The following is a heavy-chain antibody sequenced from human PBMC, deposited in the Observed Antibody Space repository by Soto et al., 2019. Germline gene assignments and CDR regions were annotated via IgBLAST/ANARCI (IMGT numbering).Heavy chain of an antibody. J-gene: IGHJ4*02. Sequence: GGSLRLSCAASGFTFSSYAMSWVRQAPGKGLEWVSAISGSGGSTYYADSVKSRFTISRDNSKNTLYLQLNSLKSEDTGVYYCVTVLPHANSWFDYWGQGTPVTVSS. D-gene: IGHD2-2*01. CDR1: GFTFSSYA. CDR3: VTVLPHANSWFDY. V-gene: IGHV3-23*01. CDR2: ISGSGGST.